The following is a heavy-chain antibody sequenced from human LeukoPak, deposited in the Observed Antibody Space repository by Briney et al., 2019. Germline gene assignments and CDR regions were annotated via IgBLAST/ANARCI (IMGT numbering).Heavy chain of an antibody. V-gene: IGHV4-34*01. J-gene: IGHJ4*02. Sequence: SETLSLTCAVYGGSFSGYYWSWIRQPPGKGLEWIGEINHSGSTNYNPSLKSRVTISVDTSKNQFSLKLSSVTAADTAVYYCARSSGIAAAGTYGYWGQGTLVTVSS. CDR2: INHSGST. D-gene: IGHD6-13*01. CDR3: ARSSGIAAAGTYGY. CDR1: GGSFSGYY.